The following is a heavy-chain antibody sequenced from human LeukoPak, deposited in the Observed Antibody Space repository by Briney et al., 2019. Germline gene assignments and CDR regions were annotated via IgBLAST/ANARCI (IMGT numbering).Heavy chain of an antibody. V-gene: IGHV3-23*01. CDR3: ARVRRDTAMVKDY. D-gene: IGHD5-18*01. J-gene: IGHJ4*02. Sequence: GGSLRLSCAASGFTFSSYAMSWVRQAPGKGLEWVSAISGSGGSTYYADSVKGRFTISRDNAKNSLYLQMNSLRAEDTAVYYCARVRRDTAMVKDYWGQGTLVTVSS. CDR1: GFTFSSYA. CDR2: ISGSGGST.